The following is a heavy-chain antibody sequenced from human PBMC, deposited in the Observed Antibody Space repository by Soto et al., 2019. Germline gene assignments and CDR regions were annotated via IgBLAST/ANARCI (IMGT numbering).Heavy chain of an antibody. CDR2: VTANGGST. Sequence: GGSLRLSCAATGFTFSVYAMTWVRQAPGKGLEWVSAVTANGGSTYSADSVKGRFTISRDNSKNTLFLQMNSLRAEDAAVYYCASLGVGDWANYYYYYGMDVWGQGTTVTVSS. D-gene: IGHD2-21*02. CDR1: GFTFSVYA. CDR3: ASLGVGDWANYYYYYGMDV. V-gene: IGHV3-23*01. J-gene: IGHJ6*02.